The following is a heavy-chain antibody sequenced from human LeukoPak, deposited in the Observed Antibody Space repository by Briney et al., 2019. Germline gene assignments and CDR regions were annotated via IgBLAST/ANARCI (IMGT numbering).Heavy chain of an antibody. Sequence: ASVKVSCKASGYTFTSYDINWVRQATGQGLEWMGWMNPNSGNTGYAQKFQGRVTITRNTSISTAYMELSSLRSDDTAVYYCARARSGWPVWYWGQGTLVTVSS. V-gene: IGHV1-8*03. J-gene: IGHJ4*02. CDR3: ARARSGWPVWY. CDR1: GYTFTSYD. CDR2: MNPNSGNT. D-gene: IGHD6-19*01.